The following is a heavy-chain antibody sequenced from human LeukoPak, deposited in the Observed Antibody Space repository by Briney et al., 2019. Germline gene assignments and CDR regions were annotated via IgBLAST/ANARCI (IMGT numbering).Heavy chain of an antibody. CDR2: ISDSGSTA. V-gene: IGHV3-23*01. CDR1: GFSFSNYA. CDR3: AKVNWCSASCADA. D-gene: IGHD2-2*01. Sequence: GGSLRLSCGASGFSFSNYAMTWVRQAPGKGLEWVSGISDSGSTAFYADSVKGRFTISRDNSKNTLSLQMNSLRAEDTAVYYCAKVNWCSASCADAWGQGTLVTVSS. J-gene: IGHJ4*02.